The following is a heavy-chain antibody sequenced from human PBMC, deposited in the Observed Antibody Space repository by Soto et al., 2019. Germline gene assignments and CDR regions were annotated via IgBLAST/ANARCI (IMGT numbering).Heavy chain of an antibody. CDR1: GYTFTSYA. CDR2: INAGNGNT. CDR3: ARWFLRRGTLDY. Sequence: QVQLVQSGAEVKKPGASVKVSCKAYGYTFTSYAMHWVRQAPGQRLEWMGWINAGNGNTKYSQKFQGRVTITRDTSASTAYMELSSLRSEDTAVYYCARWFLRRGTLDYWGQGTLVTVSS. V-gene: IGHV1-3*01. J-gene: IGHJ4*02. D-gene: IGHD3-22*01.